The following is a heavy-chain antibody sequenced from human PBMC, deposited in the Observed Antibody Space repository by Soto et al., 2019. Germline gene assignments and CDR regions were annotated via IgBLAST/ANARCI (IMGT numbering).Heavy chain of an antibody. D-gene: IGHD3-22*01. J-gene: IGHJ4*02. CDR2: ISYDGSNK. CDR3: ARGRYYYDSSGYYVLGY. CDR1: GFTFSSYA. V-gene: IGHV3-30-3*01. Sequence: GGSLRLSCAASGFTFSSYAMHWVRQAPGKGLEWVAVISYDGSNKYYADSVKGRFTISRDNSKNTLYLQMNSLRAEDTAVYYCARGRYYYDSSGYYVLGYWGQGTLVTVSS.